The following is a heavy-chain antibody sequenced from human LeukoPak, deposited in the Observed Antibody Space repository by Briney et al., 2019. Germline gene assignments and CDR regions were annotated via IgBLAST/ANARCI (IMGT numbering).Heavy chain of an antibody. CDR1: GGTFSSYA. CDR2: IIPIFGTA. D-gene: IGHD5-18*01. Sequence: GASVKVSCKASGGTFSSYAISWVRQAPGQGLEWMGGIIPIFGTANYAQKFQGRVTITADESTSTAYMELSSLRSEDTAVYYCARGIQLWSGLDYWGQGTLVTVSS. V-gene: IGHV1-69*13. CDR3: ARGIQLWSGLDY. J-gene: IGHJ4*02.